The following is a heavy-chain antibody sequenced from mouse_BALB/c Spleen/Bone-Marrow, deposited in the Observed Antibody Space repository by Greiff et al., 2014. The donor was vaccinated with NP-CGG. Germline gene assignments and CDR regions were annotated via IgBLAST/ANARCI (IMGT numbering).Heavy chain of an antibody. CDR1: GYTFTDYN. CDR3: ARGREWLLAY. Sequence: EVKLVESGPELVKPGASVKISCKASGYTFTDYNMHWVKQSHGKSLEWIGYIYPYNGGTGYNQKFKSKATLTVDNSSSTAYMELRSLTSEDSAVYYRARGREWLLAYWGQGTLVTVSA. V-gene: IGHV1S29*02. CDR2: IYPYNGGT. J-gene: IGHJ3*01. D-gene: IGHD2-2*01.